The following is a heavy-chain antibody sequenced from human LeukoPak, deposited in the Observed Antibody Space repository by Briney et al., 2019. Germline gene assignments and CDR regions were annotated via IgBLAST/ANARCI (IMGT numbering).Heavy chain of an antibody. Sequence: PSETLSLTCTVSGGSISSYYWSWIRQPAGKGLEWIGRIHTSGSTNYNPSLKSRVTMSVDTSKNQFSLKLSSVTAADTAVYYCARALGYCSGGSCYNWFDPWGQGTLVTVSS. D-gene: IGHD2-15*01. CDR3: ARALGYCSGGSCYNWFDP. CDR2: IHTSGST. CDR1: GGSISSYY. J-gene: IGHJ5*02. V-gene: IGHV4-4*07.